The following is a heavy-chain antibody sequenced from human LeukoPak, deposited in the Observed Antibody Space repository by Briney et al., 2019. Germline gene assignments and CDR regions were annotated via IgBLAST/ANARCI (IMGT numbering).Heavy chain of an antibody. CDR3: ATVGYYDSSGYYSLFDY. V-gene: IGHV1-24*01. CDR2: FDPEDGET. CDR1: GYTLTELS. D-gene: IGHD3-22*01. J-gene: IGHJ4*02. Sequence: ASVKVSCKVSGYTLTELSMHWVRQAPGKGLEWMGGFDPEDGETIYAQKFQGRVTMTEDTSTDTAYMELSSLRSEDTAVYYCATVGYYDSSGYYSLFDYWGQGTLVTVSS.